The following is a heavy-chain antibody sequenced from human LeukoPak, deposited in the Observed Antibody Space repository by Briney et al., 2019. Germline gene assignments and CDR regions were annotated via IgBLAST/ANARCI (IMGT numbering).Heavy chain of an antibody. V-gene: IGHV1-2*02. CDR3: ARLYNWNENCLDY. J-gene: IGHJ4*02. D-gene: IGHD1-1*01. CDR2: INPNSGGT. CDR1: GYTFTGYY. Sequence: GASVTVSCKASGYTFTGYYMHWVRQAPGQGLEWMGWINPNSGGTNYAQKFQGRVTMTRDTSISTAYMELSRLRSDDTAMYYCARLYNWNENCLDYWGQGTLVTVSS.